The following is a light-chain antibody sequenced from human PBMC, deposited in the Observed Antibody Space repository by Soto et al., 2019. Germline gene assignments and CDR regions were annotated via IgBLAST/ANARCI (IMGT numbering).Light chain of an antibody. CDR2: EVT. CDR3: CSHTISGAPV. J-gene: IGLJ2*01. Sequence: QSALTQPASVSGSPGQSITLSCTGANSDVANYDYVPWYRQYPGLAPQVIISEVTNRPSVISDRFSGSKSANTAYLTISGLQAEDEADYYCCSHTISGAPVFGGGTKVTVL. V-gene: IGLV2-14*01. CDR1: NSDVANYDY.